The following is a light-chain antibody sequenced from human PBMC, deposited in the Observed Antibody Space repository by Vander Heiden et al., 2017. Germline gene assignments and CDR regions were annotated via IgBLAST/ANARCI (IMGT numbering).Light chain of an antibody. V-gene: IGKV3-11*01. Sequence: PGERATLSCRASDTVDDYLVWYQQKRGQAPRLLIYDASTRATGVPPRFSGSGYGTDFTLTISNLEPEDFAVYYCQQRKNWPPITFGQGTRLEIK. CDR3: QQRKNWPPIT. CDR1: DTVDDY. J-gene: IGKJ5*01. CDR2: DAS.